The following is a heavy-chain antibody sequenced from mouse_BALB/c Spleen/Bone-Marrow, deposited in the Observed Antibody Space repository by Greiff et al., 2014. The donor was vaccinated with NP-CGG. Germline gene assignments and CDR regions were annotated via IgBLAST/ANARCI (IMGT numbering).Heavy chain of an antibody. D-gene: IGHD1-1*01. J-gene: IGHJ2*01. CDR3: ARSGSSSGYFDY. V-gene: IGHV5-17*02. Sequence: VQLKESGGGLVQPGGSRKLSCAASGFTFSSFGMHWVRQAPEKGLEWVAYISSGSSTIYYADTVMGRFTISGDNPKNTLFLQMTSLRSEDTAMYYCARSGSSSGYFDYWGQGTTLTVSS. CDR2: ISSGSSTI. CDR1: GFTFSSFG.